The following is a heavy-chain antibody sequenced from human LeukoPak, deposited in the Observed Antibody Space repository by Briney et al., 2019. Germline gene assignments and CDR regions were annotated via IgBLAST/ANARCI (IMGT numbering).Heavy chain of an antibody. Sequence: GGSLRLSCAASGFTFNSYGMSWVRQAPGKGLEWVSAISGSGFSTYHADSVKGRFAISRDNSKNTMYLQMNSLRVEDTAIYYCAREGEVVFADAFEIWGQGTRVTVSS. CDR1: GFTFNSYG. V-gene: IGHV3-23*01. CDR3: AREGEVVFADAFEI. J-gene: IGHJ3*02. CDR2: ISGSGFST. D-gene: IGHD3-3*02.